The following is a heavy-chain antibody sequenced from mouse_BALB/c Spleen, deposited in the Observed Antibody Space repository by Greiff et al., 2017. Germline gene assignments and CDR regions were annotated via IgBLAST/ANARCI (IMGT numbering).Heavy chain of an antibody. CDR3: ARDYGDLSYAMDY. J-gene: IGHJ4*01. D-gene: IGHD1-1*02. CDR1: GFNIKDTY. Sequence: EVQRVESGAELVKPGASVKLSCTASGFNIKDTYMHWVKQRPEQGLEWIGRIDPANGNTKYDPKFQGKATITADTSSNTAYLQLSSLTSEDTAVYYCARDYGDLSYAMDYWGQGTSVTVSS. V-gene: IGHV14-3*02. CDR2: IDPANGNT.